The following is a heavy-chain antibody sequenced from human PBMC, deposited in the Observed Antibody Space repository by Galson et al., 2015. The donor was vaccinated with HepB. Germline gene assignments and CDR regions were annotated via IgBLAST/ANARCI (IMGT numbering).Heavy chain of an antibody. J-gene: IGHJ4*02. CDR3: ATDLRTMVRGVTGFDY. D-gene: IGHD3-10*01. CDR1: GYTLTELS. V-gene: IGHV1-24*01. Sequence: SVKVSCKVSGYTLTELSMHWVRQAPGKGLEWMGGFDPEDGETIYAQKFQGRVTMTEDTSTDTAYMELSSLRSEDTAVYYCATDLRTMVRGVTGFDYWGQGTLVTVSS. CDR2: FDPEDGET.